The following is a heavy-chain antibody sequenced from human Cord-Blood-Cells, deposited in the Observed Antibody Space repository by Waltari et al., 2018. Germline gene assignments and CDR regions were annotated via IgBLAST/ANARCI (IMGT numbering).Heavy chain of an antibody. J-gene: IGHJ4*02. D-gene: IGHD6-19*01. Sequence: QLQLQESGPGLVKPSETLSLTCTVSGGSTSSSSYYWGWIRQPPGMGLGWIGSIYYRGSSYSDPSVTSPCTITVDTSKNRFSPKLSSGTAADTAVYYCARHEGGTGYSSGWAVSPENYWGQGTLVTVSS. CDR3: ARHEGGTGYSSGWAVSPENY. CDR2: IYYRGSS. CDR1: GGSTSSSSYY. V-gene: IGHV4-39*01.